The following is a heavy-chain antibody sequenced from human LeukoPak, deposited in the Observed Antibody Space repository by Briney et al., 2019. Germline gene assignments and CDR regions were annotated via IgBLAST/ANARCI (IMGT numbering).Heavy chain of an antibody. V-gene: IGHV3-7*03. Sequence: PGGSLRLSCAASGFTFSSYWMSWVRQAPGKGLEWVANIKQDGSEKYYVDSVKGRFTISRDNAKNSLYLQMNSLRAEDTALYYCANGRRGWDYFDYWGQGTLVTVSS. J-gene: IGHJ4*02. CDR2: IKQDGSEK. CDR1: GFTFSSYW. CDR3: ANGRRGWDYFDY. D-gene: IGHD1-26*01.